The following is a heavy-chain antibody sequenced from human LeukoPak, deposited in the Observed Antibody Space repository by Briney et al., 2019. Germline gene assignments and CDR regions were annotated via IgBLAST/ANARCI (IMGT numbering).Heavy chain of an antibody. CDR2: ISAYNGNT. Sequence: ASVKVSCKASGYTFTSYGISWVRQAPGQGLEWMGWISAYNGNTNYAQKLQGRVTMTTDTSTGTAYMELRSLRSDDTAVYYCARQTYYYDQFDYWGQGTLVTVSS. CDR1: GYTFTSYG. D-gene: IGHD3-22*01. CDR3: ARQTYYYDQFDY. J-gene: IGHJ4*02. V-gene: IGHV1-18*01.